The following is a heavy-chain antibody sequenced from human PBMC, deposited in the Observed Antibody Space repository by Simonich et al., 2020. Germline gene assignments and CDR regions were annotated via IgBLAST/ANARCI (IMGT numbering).Heavy chain of an antibody. CDR1: GFTFSSYS. D-gene: IGHD3-16*01. Sequence: EVQLVESGGGLVKPGGSLRLSCAASGFTFSSYSMNWVRQAPGKGLEWVADLCISSSYKDYADSVKGRFTISRDNAKNSLYLQMNSLRAEDTAVYYCAREQARGGAFDIWGQGTMVTVSS. J-gene: IGHJ3*02. CDR3: AREQARGGAFDI. V-gene: IGHV3-21*05. CDR2: LCISSSYK.